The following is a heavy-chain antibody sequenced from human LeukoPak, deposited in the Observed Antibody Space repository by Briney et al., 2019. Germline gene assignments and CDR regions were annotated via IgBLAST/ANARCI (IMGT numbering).Heavy chain of an antibody. CDR2: INHSGST. D-gene: IGHD6-13*01. Sequence: SETLSLTCAVYGGSFSGYYWSWIRQPPGKGLEWIGEINHSGSTNYNPSLKSRVTISVDTSKNQFSLKLSSVTAADTAVYYCARAVGDGYSSSKSLDYWGQGTLVTVSS. V-gene: IGHV4-34*01. CDR1: GGSFSGYY. J-gene: IGHJ4*02. CDR3: ARAVGDGYSSSKSLDY.